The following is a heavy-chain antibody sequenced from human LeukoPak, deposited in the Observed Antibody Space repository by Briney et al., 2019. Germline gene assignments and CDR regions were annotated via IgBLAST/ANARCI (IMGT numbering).Heavy chain of an antibody. Sequence: GGSLRLSCAAYEFTFSNYAMSWVRQAPGKGLEWVSAIVGSGASAYYADSVKGRFTISRDNSKNTLYLQMNSLRAEDTAVYYCAKEMVGSYGGKFDYWGQGTLVTVSS. CDR2: IVGSGASA. CDR3: AKEMVGSYGGKFDY. V-gene: IGHV3-23*01. J-gene: IGHJ4*02. CDR1: EFTFSNYA. D-gene: IGHD5-18*01.